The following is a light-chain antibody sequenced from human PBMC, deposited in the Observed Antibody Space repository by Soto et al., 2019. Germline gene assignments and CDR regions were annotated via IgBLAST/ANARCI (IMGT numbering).Light chain of an antibody. CDR1: SSDVGGYNS. CDR3: SSYTSSSLYV. Sequence: QSVLTQPASVSGSPGQSINISCTGTSSDVGGYNSVSWYQQHPGKAPKLIIYEVSNRPSGVSNRFSGSKSGNTASLTISGLQAEDEADYYCSSYTSSSLYVFGTGTKVTVL. CDR2: EVS. J-gene: IGLJ1*01. V-gene: IGLV2-14*01.